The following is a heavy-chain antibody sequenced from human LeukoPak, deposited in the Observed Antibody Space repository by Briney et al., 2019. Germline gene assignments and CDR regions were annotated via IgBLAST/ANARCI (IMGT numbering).Heavy chain of an antibody. V-gene: IGHV4-4*07. D-gene: IGHD3-10*01. CDR1: GDSISSYY. CDR3: ARGGSSMVRGLRNAFDI. J-gene: IGHJ3*02. Sequence: PSETLSLTCTVSGDSISSYYWSWVRQPAGEGLEWIGRIYNGGNTNYNPSLTSRVTMPVDTSKNQFSLTLSSVTAADTAVYYCARGGSSMVRGLRNAFDIWGQGTMVTVSS. CDR2: IYNGGNT.